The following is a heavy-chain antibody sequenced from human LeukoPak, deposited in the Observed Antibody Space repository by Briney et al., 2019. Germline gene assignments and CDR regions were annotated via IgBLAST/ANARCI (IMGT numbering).Heavy chain of an antibody. CDR1: RGSFSSSTYY. CDR2: IYYSGST. CDR3: AREPHDSVAVPGI. Sequence: TSETLSLTCTVSRGSFSSSTYYWGWIRQPPGKGLEWIGSIYYSGSTYYNPSLKSRVTISVDTAKNQFSLKLSSVTAADTAIYYCAREPHDSVAVPGIWGHGTMVTVSS. V-gene: IGHV4-39*07. J-gene: IGHJ3*02. D-gene: IGHD2-15*01.